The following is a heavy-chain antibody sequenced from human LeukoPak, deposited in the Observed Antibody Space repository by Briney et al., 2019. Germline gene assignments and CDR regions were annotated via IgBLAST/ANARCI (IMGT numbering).Heavy chain of an antibody. CDR3: ARAIENSGYDFDY. D-gene: IGHD5-12*01. Sequence: GASAKVSCKASGGTFSSYAISWVRQAPGQGLEWMGGIIPIFGTANYAQKFQGRVTITADESTSTAYMELSSLRSEDTAVYYCARAIENSGYDFDYWGQGTLVTVSS. CDR1: GGTFSSYA. V-gene: IGHV1-69*13. CDR2: IIPIFGTA. J-gene: IGHJ4*02.